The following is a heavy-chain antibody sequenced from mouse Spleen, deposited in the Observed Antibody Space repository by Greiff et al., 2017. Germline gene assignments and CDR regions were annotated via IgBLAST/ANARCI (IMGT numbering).Heavy chain of an antibody. J-gene: IGHJ4*01. D-gene: IGHD1-1*01. CDR3: TRYGSSPYAMDY. CDR2: IDPETGGT. V-gene: IGHV1-15*01. CDR1: GYTFTDYE. Sequence: QVQLQQSGAELVRPGASVTLSCKASGYTFTDYEMHWVKQTPVHGLEWIGAIDPETGGTAYNQKFKGKATLTADKSSSTAYMELRSLTSEDSAVYYCTRYGSSPYAMDYWGQGTSVTVSS.